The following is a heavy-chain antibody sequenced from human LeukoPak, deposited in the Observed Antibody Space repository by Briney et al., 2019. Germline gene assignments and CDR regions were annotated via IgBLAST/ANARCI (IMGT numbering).Heavy chain of an antibody. CDR3: ARGRVSSGWYTY. V-gene: IGHV4-39*07. Sequence: SETLSLTCTVSGGSISSSSYYWGWIRQPPGKGLKWIGEINHSGSTNYNLSLKSRVTISVDTSKNQFSLKLSSVTAADTAVYYCARGRVSSGWYTYWGQGTLVTVSS. D-gene: IGHD6-19*01. CDR2: INHSGST. J-gene: IGHJ4*02. CDR1: GGSISSSSYY.